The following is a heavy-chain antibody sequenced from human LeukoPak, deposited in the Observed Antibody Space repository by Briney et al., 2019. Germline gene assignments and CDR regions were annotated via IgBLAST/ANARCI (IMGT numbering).Heavy chain of an antibody. CDR3: TRVMDSSSWLPFDY. CDR1: GFTFGDYA. Sequence: GGSLRLSCTASGFTFGDYAMSWFRQAPGKGLEWVGFIRSKAYGGTTEYAASVKGRFTISRDDSKSIAYLQMNSLKTEDTAVYYCTRVMDSSSWLPFDYWGQGTLVTVSS. V-gene: IGHV3-49*03. CDR2: IRSKAYGGTT. D-gene: IGHD6-13*01. J-gene: IGHJ4*02.